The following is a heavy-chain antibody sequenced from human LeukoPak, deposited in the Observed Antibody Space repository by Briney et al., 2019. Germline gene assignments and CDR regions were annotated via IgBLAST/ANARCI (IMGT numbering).Heavy chain of an antibody. J-gene: IGHJ4*02. CDR2: ISSTSTYI. V-gene: IGHV3-21*04. CDR3: AKESGDYYDSSGHRPGSGYFDY. D-gene: IGHD3-22*01. Sequence: NAGGSLRLSCAASGFTFGSYTINWVRQAPGKGLEWVSSISSTSTYIYYADSVKGRFTISRDDAKNSLYLQMNSLRAEDTALYYCAKESGDYYDSSGHRPGSGYFDYWGQGTLVTVSS. CDR1: GFTFGSYT.